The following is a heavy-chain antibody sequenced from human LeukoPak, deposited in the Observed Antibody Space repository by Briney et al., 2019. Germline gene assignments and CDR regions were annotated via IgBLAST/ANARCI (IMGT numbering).Heavy chain of an antibody. Sequence: GGSLRLSCAASGFTFSSYEMNWVRQAPGKGLEWVSYISSSGSTIYYADSVEGRFTLSRDNAKNSLYLQMNSLRAEDTAVYYCARGDGYNAFDYWGQGTLVTVSS. D-gene: IGHD5-24*01. J-gene: IGHJ4*02. CDR3: ARGDGYNAFDY. V-gene: IGHV3-48*03. CDR1: GFTFSSYE. CDR2: ISSSGSTI.